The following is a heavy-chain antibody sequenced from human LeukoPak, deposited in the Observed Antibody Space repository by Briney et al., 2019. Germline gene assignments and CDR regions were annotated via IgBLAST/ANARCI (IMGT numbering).Heavy chain of an antibody. Sequence: PGRSLRLSCAASGFTFDDYAMHWVRQAPGKGLEWVSGISWNSGSIGYADSVKGRFTISRDNAKNSLYLQMNSLRAEDTALYYCTYYYYGMDVWGQGTTVTVSS. CDR1: GFTFDDYA. CDR2: ISWNSGSI. CDR3: TYYYYGMDV. J-gene: IGHJ6*02. V-gene: IGHV3-9*01.